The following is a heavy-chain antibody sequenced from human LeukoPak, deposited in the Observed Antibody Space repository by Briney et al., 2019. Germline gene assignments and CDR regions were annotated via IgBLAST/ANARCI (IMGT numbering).Heavy chain of an antibody. Sequence: PSETLSLTCAVSGYSISSGYYWGWIRQPPGKGLEWIGSIYHSGSTYYNPSLKSRVTISVDTSKNQFSLKLSSVTAADTAVYCCARPRFDYGDYVVIDAFDIWGQGTMVTVSS. D-gene: IGHD4-17*01. J-gene: IGHJ3*02. CDR2: IYHSGST. CDR3: ARPRFDYGDYVVIDAFDI. CDR1: GYSISSGYY. V-gene: IGHV4-38-2*01.